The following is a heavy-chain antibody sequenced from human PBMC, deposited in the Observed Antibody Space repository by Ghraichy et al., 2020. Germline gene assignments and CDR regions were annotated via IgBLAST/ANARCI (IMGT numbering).Heavy chain of an antibody. J-gene: IGHJ4*02. CDR1: GGSISSYY. V-gene: IGHV4-59*01. CDR2: IYYSGST. D-gene: IGHD6-13*01. Sequence: SETLSLTCTVSGGSISSYYWSWIRQPPGKGLEWIGYIYYSGSTNYNPSLKSRVTISVDTSKNQFSLKLSSVTAADTAVYYCATSFLGSSWYMGYFDYWGQGTLVTVSS. CDR3: ATSFLGSSWYMGYFDY.